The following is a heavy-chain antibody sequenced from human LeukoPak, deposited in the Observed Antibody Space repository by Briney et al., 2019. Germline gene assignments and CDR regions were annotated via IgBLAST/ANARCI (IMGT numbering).Heavy chain of an antibody. CDR2: IKSKTDGGTT. V-gene: IGHV3-15*01. Sequence: GGSLRLSCAASGFTFSNAWMSWVRQAPGKGLEWVGRIKSKTDGGTTDYAAPVKGRFTISRDDTKNTLYLQMNSLKTEDTAVYYCTTSPPGGRMSDYWGQGTLVTVSS. CDR3: TTSPPGGRMSDY. CDR1: GFTFSNAW. J-gene: IGHJ4*02. D-gene: IGHD1-26*01.